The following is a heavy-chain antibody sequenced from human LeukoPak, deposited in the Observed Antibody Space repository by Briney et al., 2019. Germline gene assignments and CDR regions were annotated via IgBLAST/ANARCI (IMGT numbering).Heavy chain of an antibody. D-gene: IGHD3-10*01. V-gene: IGHV3-11*04. CDR2: ISSSGSTI. Sequence: GGSLRLSCAASGFTFSDYYMSWIRQAPGKGLEWVSYISSSGSTIYYADSVKGRFTISRDNAKNSLYLQMNSLRAEDTAVYYCAITYYGSGTHDAFDIWGQGTMVTVSS. CDR1: GFTFSDYY. J-gene: IGHJ3*02. CDR3: AITYYGSGTHDAFDI.